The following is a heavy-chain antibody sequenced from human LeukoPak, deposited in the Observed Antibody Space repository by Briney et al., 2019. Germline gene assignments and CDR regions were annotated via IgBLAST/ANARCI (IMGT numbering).Heavy chain of an antibody. CDR2: ISGSGGST. J-gene: IGHJ2*01. D-gene: IGHD3-10*01. CDR1: GFTFSSYA. V-gene: IGHV3-23*01. Sequence: GGSLRLSCAASGFTFSSYAMSWVRQAPGKGLEWVSAISGSGGSTYYADSVKGRFTLFRDTSKNTLLLQMTSLRADDTAVYYCARHSANNWYFDLWGRGTLVTVSS. CDR3: ARHSANNWYFDL.